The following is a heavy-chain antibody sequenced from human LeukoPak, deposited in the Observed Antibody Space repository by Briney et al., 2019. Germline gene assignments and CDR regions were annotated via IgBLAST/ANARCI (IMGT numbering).Heavy chain of an antibody. CDR2: IIPVFGTA. D-gene: IGHD5-18*01. CDR3: ARAGIQPWLGSDY. J-gene: IGHJ4*02. CDR1: GGTFSSYA. Sequence: ASVKVSCKASGGTFSSYAISWVRQAPGQGLEWMGGIIPVFGTANYAQKFQGRVTITADESTSTAYMELSSLRSEDTAMYYCARAGIQPWLGSDYWGQGTLVTVSS. V-gene: IGHV1-69*01.